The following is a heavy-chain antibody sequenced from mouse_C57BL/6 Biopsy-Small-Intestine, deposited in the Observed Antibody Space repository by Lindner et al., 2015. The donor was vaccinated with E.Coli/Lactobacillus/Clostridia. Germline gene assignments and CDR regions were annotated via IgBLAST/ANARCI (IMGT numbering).Heavy chain of an antibody. Sequence: SVKVSCKASGYTFNNYGISWVRQAPGQGLEWMGWISAQNGNTKYAQKFQGRVTMTTDTSTTTAYMELRSLRYDDTAVYYCARDRRILWFREILFDPWGQGTLVTVSS. CDR3: ARDRRILWFREILFDP. CDR2: ISAQNGNT. J-gene: IGHJ4*01. CDR1: GYTFNNYG. D-gene: IGHD2-2*01. V-gene: IGHV14-4*02.